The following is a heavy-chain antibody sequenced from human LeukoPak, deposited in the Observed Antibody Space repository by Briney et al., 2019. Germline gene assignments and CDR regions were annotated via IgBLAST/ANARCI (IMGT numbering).Heavy chain of an antibody. Sequence: SETLSLTCTVSGGSISSFYWSWIRQPPGKGLEFIGHIYYSGSTNYNPSLKSRVTISVDTSKNQFSLKLSSVTAADTAVYYCAREGGYSYGRFDYWGPGTLVTVSS. CDR1: GGSISSFY. CDR2: IYYSGST. D-gene: IGHD5-18*01. J-gene: IGHJ4*02. CDR3: AREGGYSYGRFDY. V-gene: IGHV4-59*01.